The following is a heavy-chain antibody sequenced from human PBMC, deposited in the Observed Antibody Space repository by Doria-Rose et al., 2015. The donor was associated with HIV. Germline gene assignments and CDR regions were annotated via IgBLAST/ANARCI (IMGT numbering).Heavy chain of an antibody. J-gene: IGHJ2*01. V-gene: IGHV3-30-3*01. CDR3: ARDAPPYQFYWYFDL. CDR2: ISYDGSNK. D-gene: IGHD3-16*01. Sequence: KSLRLSCAASGFSFSNYAIHWVRQPPGKGLEWVTVISYDGSNKFYADSVKGRLTISRDNSKNTLYLQMNSLKPEDTAVYYCARDAPPYQFYWYFDLWGRGTLVTVSS. CDR1: GFSFSNYA.